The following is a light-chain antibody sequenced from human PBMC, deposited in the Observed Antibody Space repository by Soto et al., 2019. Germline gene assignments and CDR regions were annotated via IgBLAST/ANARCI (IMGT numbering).Light chain of an antibody. V-gene: IGKV3-20*01. CDR1: QSASSS. J-gene: IGKJ1*01. Sequence: EIVMTQSPPTPSVSPGERPTLSCRASQSASSSLSWYQQKPGQAPRLLIYDASNRATGIPARFSGSGSGTDFTLTISRLEPEDFVVFYCYQYGSTPPTFGQGTKVDIK. CDR3: YQYGSTPPT. CDR2: DAS.